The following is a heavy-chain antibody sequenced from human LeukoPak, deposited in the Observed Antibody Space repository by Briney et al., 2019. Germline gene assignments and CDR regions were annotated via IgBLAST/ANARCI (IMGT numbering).Heavy chain of an antibody. J-gene: IGHJ4*02. V-gene: IGHV3-49*04. CDR2: IRSKAYGGTT. CDR3: TRDYGDYKGDY. CDR1: GFTFGDYA. Sequence: GGSLRLSYTGSGFTFGDYAVIWVRQAPGRGLEWVGFIRSKAYGGTTEYAASVKGRFTISRDDSKSIAYLQMDSLKTEDTAVYYCTRDYGDYKGDYWGQGTLVTVSS. D-gene: IGHD4-17*01.